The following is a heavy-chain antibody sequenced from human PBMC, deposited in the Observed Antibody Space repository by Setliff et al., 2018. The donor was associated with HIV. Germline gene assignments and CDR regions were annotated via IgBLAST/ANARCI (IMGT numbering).Heavy chain of an antibody. J-gene: IGHJ6*03. Sequence: KPSETLSLTCIVSGDSITTYYWSWIRQSPAKGLEWIGYIHSSGSTKYNPSLRSRVAISVDTSKSQFSLRLNSVTAADTAVYYCAREARYSGEGFHYYYYYMDVWGKGTTVTVSS. CDR2: IHSSGST. V-gene: IGHV4-59*13. D-gene: IGHD1-26*01. CDR1: GDSITTYY. CDR3: AREARYSGEGFHYYYYYMDV.